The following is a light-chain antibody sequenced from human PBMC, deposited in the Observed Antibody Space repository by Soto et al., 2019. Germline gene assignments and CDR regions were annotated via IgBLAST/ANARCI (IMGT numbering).Light chain of an antibody. CDR2: GPS. CDR1: ESVNSNH. Sequence: EIVLTQSPGTLSLSPGERATLSCRASESVNSNHIAWYQQKRGQAPRLLIYGPSSRATGIPERFSGSGSGTDFTLSISRLEPEDFAVYFCHQFGSSPQTFGHGTKVEIK. J-gene: IGKJ1*01. CDR3: HQFGSSPQT. V-gene: IGKV3-20*01.